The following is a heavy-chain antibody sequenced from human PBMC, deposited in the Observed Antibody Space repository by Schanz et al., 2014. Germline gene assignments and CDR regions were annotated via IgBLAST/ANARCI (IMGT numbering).Heavy chain of an antibody. CDR2: VSRSTPDI. J-gene: IGHJ4*02. CDR3: VRDSFFAFDY. CDR1: GFTFSSHW. D-gene: IGHD3-3*01. V-gene: IGHV3-48*04. Sequence: EVQLAESGGGLVQPGGSLRLSCAASGFTFSSHWMHWVRQDPGKGLEWVSYVSRSTPDIYYADSVKGRFTISRDNAKSSLYLQMNSLRVEDTAVYYCVRDSFFAFDYWGQGTLVTVSS.